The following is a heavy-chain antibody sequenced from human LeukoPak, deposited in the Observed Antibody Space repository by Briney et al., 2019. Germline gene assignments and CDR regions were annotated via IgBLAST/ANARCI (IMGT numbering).Heavy chain of an antibody. CDR1: GYRFTDYY. CDR2: FNPESAGT. CDR3: ASSLNSRSSSC. Sequence: GASVKVSCKDSGYRFTDYYMHWVRQAPGQGLEWMGWFNPESAGTNYAQKFQGRVTMTTDTTISTAYMELTRLRSDDTAVYYCASSLNSRSSSCWGQGTRVTVSS. J-gene: IGHJ4*02. V-gene: IGHV1-2*02. D-gene: IGHD6-13*01.